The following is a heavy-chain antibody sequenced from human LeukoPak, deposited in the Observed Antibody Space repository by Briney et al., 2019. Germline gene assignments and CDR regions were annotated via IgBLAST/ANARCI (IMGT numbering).Heavy chain of an antibody. V-gene: IGHV3-66*01. CDR2: IYSGGST. Sequence: GGSLRLSCAASGFTVSSNYMSWVRQAPGKGLEWVSVIYSGGSTYYADSVKGRFTLSRDNSKNTLYLQMNSLRAEDTAVYYCARASKTYCSGGICYTFDYWGQGTLVTVSS. CDR3: ARASKTYCSGGICYTFDY. J-gene: IGHJ4*02. CDR1: GFTVSSNY. D-gene: IGHD2-15*01.